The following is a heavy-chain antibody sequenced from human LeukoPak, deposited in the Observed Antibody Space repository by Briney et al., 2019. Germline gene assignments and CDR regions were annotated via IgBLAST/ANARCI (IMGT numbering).Heavy chain of an antibody. V-gene: IGHV1-18*01. J-gene: IGHJ3*02. Sequence: GASVKVSCKASGYTFTSYGISWVRQAPGQGLEWMGWISAYNGNTNYAQKLQGRVTMTRDTSISTAYMELSRLRSDDTAVYYCARDPRPYYNWNYGGFAFDIWGQGTMVTVSS. D-gene: IGHD1-7*01. CDR3: ARDPRPYYNWNYGGFAFDI. CDR1: GYTFTSYG. CDR2: ISAYNGNT.